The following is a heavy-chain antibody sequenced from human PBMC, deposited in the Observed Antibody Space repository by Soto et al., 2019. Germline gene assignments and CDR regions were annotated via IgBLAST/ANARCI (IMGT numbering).Heavy chain of an antibody. D-gene: IGHD2-2*01. V-gene: IGHV3-21*01. Sequence: GGSLRLSCAASGITFDNFALNWVRQAPGKGLEWVSSISSSSSYIYYADSVKGRFTISRDNAKNSLYLQMNSLRAEDTAVYYCAREGIVVVPPDSSSVVYYYYGMDVWGQGTTVTVSS. CDR1: GITFDNFA. CDR2: ISSSSSYI. J-gene: IGHJ6*02. CDR3: AREGIVVVPPDSSSVVYYYYGMDV.